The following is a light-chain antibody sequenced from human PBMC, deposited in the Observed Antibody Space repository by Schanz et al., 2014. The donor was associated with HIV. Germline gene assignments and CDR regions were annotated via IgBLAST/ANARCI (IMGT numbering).Light chain of an antibody. CDR2: GAS. Sequence: EIVMTQSPATLSVSPGERATLSCRASQSVSSNLAWYQQKPGQAPRLLIYGASTRATDIPARFSGSGSGTEFTLTISSLQSEDFAVYYCHLYGRSFGPGTKVDIK. V-gene: IGKV3-15*01. CDR1: QSVSSN. J-gene: IGKJ3*01. CDR3: HLYGRS.